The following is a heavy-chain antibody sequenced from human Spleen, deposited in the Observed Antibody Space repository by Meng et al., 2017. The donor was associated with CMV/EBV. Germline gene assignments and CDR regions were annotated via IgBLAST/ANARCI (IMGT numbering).Heavy chain of an antibody. CDR1: GGSLSGFY. J-gene: IGHJ2*01. D-gene: IGHD5-24*01. Sequence: SETLSLTCAVYGGSLSGFYWSWIRQPPGKGLEWIGEINHSGSTTYSSPLKSRVTISIDTPKNQFSLNLSSVTAADTAVYYCARGYRDGYKYWYFALWGRGTLVTVSS. CDR2: INHSGST. CDR3: ARGYRDGYKYWYFAL. V-gene: IGHV4-34*01.